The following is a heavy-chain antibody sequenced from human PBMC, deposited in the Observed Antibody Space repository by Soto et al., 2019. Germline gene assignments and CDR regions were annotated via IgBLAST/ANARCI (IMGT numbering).Heavy chain of an antibody. CDR3: ARVYSSSWYYYYGMDV. CDR2: IYYSGST. CDR1: GGSISSYY. V-gene: IGHV4-59*01. J-gene: IGHJ6*02. Sequence: SETQSLTSTVSGGSISSYYWSWIRQPPGKGLEWIGYIYYSGSTNYNPSLKSRVTISVDTSKNQFSLKLSSVTAADTAVYYCARVYSSSWYYYYGMDVWGQGTTVTVSS. D-gene: IGHD6-13*01.